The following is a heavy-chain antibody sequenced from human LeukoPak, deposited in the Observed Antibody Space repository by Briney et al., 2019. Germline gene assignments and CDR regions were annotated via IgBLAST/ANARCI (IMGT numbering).Heavy chain of an antibody. V-gene: IGHV1-2*02. Sequence: ASVKVSCKASGYTFTGYYMHWVRQAPGQGLEWMGWINPNSGGTNYAQKFQGRVTMTRDTSIGTAYMELSRLRSDDTAVYYCARDPTYSGYDRHFDYWGQGTLVTVSS. CDR2: INPNSGGT. CDR1: GYTFTGYY. D-gene: IGHD5-12*01. CDR3: ARDPTYSGYDRHFDY. J-gene: IGHJ4*02.